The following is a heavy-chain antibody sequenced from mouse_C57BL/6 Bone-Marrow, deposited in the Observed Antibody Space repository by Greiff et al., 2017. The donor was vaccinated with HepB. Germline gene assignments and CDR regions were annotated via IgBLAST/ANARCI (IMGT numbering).Heavy chain of an antibody. CDR2: INPYNGGT. V-gene: IGHV1-19*01. J-gene: IGHJ2*01. D-gene: IGHD4-1*01. Sequence: VQLKQSGPVLVKPGASVKMSCKASGYTFTDYYMNWVKQSHGKSLEWIGVINPYNGGTSYNQKFKGKATLTVDKSSSTAYMELNSLTSEDSAVYYCARKLTGTPFDYWGQGTTLTVSS. CDR3: ARKLTGTPFDY. CDR1: GYTFTDYY.